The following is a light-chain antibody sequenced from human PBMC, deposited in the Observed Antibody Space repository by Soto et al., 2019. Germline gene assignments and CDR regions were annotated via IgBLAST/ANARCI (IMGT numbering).Light chain of an antibody. Sequence: EIVLTQSPGTLSLSPGERGTLSCRASQSVSSGYLAWYQQKPGQAPRLLIYGVSSRASGIPDRFSGSGSGTDFTLTISSLEPEDFAVYYCQQRSNWPPWTFGQGTKVDIK. CDR3: QQRSNWPPWT. CDR2: GVS. J-gene: IGKJ1*01. CDR1: QSVSSGY. V-gene: IGKV3D-20*02.